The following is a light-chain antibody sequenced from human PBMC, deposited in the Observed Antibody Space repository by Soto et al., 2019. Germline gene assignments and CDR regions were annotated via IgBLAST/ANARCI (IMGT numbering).Light chain of an antibody. V-gene: IGKV3-15*01. CDR1: QSVSSD. Sequence: EIVMTQAPATLSLSPGEIATLSCRASQSVSSDLAWYQQKPGQAPRLLIYVASNRATGITARFSGSGSGTEFALNISSLQSEDFAVYYCQQFNNWPWTFGPWPKVDI. CDR2: VAS. CDR3: QQFNNWPWT. J-gene: IGKJ1*01.